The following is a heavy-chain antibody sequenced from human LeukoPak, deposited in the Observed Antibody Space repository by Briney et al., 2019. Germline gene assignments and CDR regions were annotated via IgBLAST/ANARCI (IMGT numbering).Heavy chain of an antibody. Sequence: SETLSLTCTVSGGSISSSSYYWGWIRQPPGKGLEWIVGIYYSGSTYYNPSLKSRVTISVDTSKNQFSLKLSSVTAADTAVYYCARSHPAYCGGDCPHNWFDPWGQGTLVTVSS. CDR2: IYYSGST. CDR3: ARSHPAYCGGDCPHNWFDP. CDR1: GGSISSSSYY. D-gene: IGHD2-21*02. J-gene: IGHJ5*02. V-gene: IGHV4-39*01.